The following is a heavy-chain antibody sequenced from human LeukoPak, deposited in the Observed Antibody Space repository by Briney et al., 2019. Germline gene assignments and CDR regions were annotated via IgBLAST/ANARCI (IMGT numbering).Heavy chain of an antibody. V-gene: IGHV5-51*01. J-gene: IGHJ4*02. D-gene: IGHD6-13*01. CDR1: GYSFTTYW. CDR3: ARPGVGSSREYFDY. Sequence: GESLKISCKASGYSFTTYWIGWVRQVPGKGLEWVGIIYPADSTAKYSPSFQGQVTISADKSISTAYLQWSSLKASDTAMYYCARPGVGSSREYFDYWGQGTLVTVSS. CDR2: IYPADSTA.